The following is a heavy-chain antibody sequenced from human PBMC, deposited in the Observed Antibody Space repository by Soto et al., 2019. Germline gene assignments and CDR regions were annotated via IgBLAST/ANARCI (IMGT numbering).Heavy chain of an antibody. Sequence: GESLKISCKGSGYSFTSYWIGWVRQMPGKGLEWMGIIYPGDSDTRYSPSFQGQVTISADKSISTAYLQWSSLKASDTAMYYCARFEGWLGYCSGGSCSFSRFDIWGQGTMVTVSS. V-gene: IGHV5-51*01. CDR1: GYSFTSYW. CDR3: ARFEGWLGYCSGGSCSFSRFDI. D-gene: IGHD2-15*01. CDR2: IYPGDSDT. J-gene: IGHJ3*02.